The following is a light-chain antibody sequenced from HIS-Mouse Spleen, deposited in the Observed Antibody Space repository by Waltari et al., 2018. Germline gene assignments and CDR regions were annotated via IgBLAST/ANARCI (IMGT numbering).Light chain of an antibody. CDR2: EDG. CDR3: YSTDSSGNHRV. Sequence: SYELTQPPSVSVSPGQTARITCSGDALPKKYAYWYQQKSGQAPVLVIYEDGQRPSGIPERFSGSSSGTMATLTISGAQVEDEADYYCYSTDSSGNHRVFGGGTKLTVL. CDR1: ALPKKY. J-gene: IGLJ2*01. V-gene: IGLV3-10*01.